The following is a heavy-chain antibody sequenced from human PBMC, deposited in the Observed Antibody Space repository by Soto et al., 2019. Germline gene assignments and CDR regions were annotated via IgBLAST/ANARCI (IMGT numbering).Heavy chain of an antibody. CDR3: ARGPSSSYYYYYMDV. D-gene: IGHD6-6*01. CDR2: IYYSGST. Sequence: SETLSLTCTVSGGSISSYYWSWIRQPPGKGLEWIGYIYYSGSTNYNPSLKSRVTISVDTSKNQFSLKLSSVTAADTAVYYCARGPSSSYYYYYMDVWGKGTTVTVSS. V-gene: IGHV4-59*01. J-gene: IGHJ6*03. CDR1: GGSISSYY.